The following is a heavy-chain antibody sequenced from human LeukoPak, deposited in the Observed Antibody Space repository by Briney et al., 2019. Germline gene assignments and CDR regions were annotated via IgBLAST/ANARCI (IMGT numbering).Heavy chain of an antibody. V-gene: IGHV1-69*04. D-gene: IGHD1-26*01. J-gene: IGHJ4*02. CDR2: IIPILGIA. Sequence: ASVKVSCKASGGTFSSYAISWVRQAPGQGLEWMGRIIPILGIANYAQKFQGRVTITADKSTSTAYMELSSLRSDDTAVYYCARALGGSGSYYGYWGQGTLVTVSS. CDR1: GGTFSSYA. CDR3: ARALGGSGSYYGY.